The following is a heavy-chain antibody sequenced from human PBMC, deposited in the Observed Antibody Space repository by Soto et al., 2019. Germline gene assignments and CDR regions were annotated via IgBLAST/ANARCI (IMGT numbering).Heavy chain of an antibody. D-gene: IGHD6-13*01. V-gene: IGHV1-46*01. CDR3: AIIAAAGPYYYYGMDV. CDR1: GYTFTSYY. Sequence: ASVKVSCKASGYTFTSYYMHWVRQAPGQGLEWMEIINPSGGSTSYAQKFQGRVTMTRDTSTSTVYMELSSLRSEDTAVYYCAIIAAAGPYYYYGMDVWGQGTTVTVSS. J-gene: IGHJ6*02. CDR2: INPSGGST.